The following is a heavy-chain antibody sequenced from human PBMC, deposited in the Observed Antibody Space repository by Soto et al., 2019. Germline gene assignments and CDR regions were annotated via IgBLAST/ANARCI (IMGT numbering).Heavy chain of an antibody. CDR2: ISAYNGNT. Sequence: ASVKVSCKASGYTFTSYGITWVRQAPGQGLEWMGWISAYNGNTNYAQKLQGRVTMTTDTSTSTAYMELRSLRSDDTAVYYCARRYCSSTSCYKEGNYYFDYWGQGTLVTVS. D-gene: IGHD2-2*02. CDR1: GYTFTSYG. V-gene: IGHV1-18*01. J-gene: IGHJ4*02. CDR3: ARRYCSSTSCYKEGNYYFDY.